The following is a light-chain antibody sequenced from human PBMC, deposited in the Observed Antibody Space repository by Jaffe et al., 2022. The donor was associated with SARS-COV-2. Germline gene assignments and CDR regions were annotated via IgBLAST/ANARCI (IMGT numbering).Light chain of an antibody. J-gene: IGKJ4*01. Sequence: DIVLTQSPATLSSSPGERATLSCRASQSVNTYLAWYQQKPGQAPRLLIYDASNRATGIPARFSGSGSGTDFTLTISSLEPEDFAVYYCQQRSNWPGLTFGGGTKVEI. CDR1: QSVNTY. CDR3: QQRSNWPGLT. V-gene: IGKV3-11*01. CDR2: DAS.